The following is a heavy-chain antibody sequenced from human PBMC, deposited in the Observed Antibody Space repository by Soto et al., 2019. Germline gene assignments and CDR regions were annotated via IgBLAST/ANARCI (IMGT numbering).Heavy chain of an antibody. CDR1: GYTFTSYA. Sequence: ASVKVSCKASGYTFTSYAMHWVRQAPGQRLEWMGWINAGNGNTKYSQKFQGRVTITRDTSASTAYMELSSLRSEDTAVYYCARQNSGYDLLYYYYYMDVWGKGTTVTVSS. CDR3: ARQNSGYDLLYYYYYMDV. J-gene: IGHJ6*03. CDR2: INAGNGNT. D-gene: IGHD5-12*01. V-gene: IGHV1-3*01.